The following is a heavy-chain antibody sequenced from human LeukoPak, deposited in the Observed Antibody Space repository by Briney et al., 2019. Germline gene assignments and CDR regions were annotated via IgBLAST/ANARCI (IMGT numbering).Heavy chain of an antibody. CDR1: GYTFTGYY. V-gene: IGHV1-2*06. J-gene: IGHJ4*02. D-gene: IGHD6-19*01. Sequence: ASVKVSCKASGYTFTGYYMHWVRQAPGQGLGWMGRINPNSGGTNYAQKFQGRVTMTRDTSISTAYMELSRLRSDDTAVYYCARDHGYSSGWYNYWGQGTLVTISS. CDR3: ARDHGYSSGWYNY. CDR2: INPNSGGT.